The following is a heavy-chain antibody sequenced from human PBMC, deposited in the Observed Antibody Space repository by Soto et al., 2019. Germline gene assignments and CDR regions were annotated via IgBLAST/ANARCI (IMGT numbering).Heavy chain of an antibody. V-gene: IGHV3-21*01. D-gene: IGHD4-17*01. J-gene: IGHJ3*02. CDR3: AKDRAVTTDAFDI. CDR2: ISSSSTYI. Sequence: EVQLVESGGGLVKPGGSLRLSCAASGFTFSSYSMHWVRQAPGKGLEWVSSISSSSTYIYYADSVKGRFTISRDNAENSSYLQMNSLRAEDTAVYYCAKDRAVTTDAFDIWGQGTIGTVSS. CDR1: GFTFSSYS.